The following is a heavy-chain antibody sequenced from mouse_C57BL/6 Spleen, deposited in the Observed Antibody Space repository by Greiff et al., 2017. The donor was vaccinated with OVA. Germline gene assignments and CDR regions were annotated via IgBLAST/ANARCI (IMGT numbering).Heavy chain of an antibody. V-gene: IGHV5-16*01. Sequence: EVNVVESEGGLVQPGSSMKLSCTASGFTFSDYYMAWVRQVPEKGLEWVANINYDGSSTYYLDSLKSRFIISRDNAKNILYLQMSSLKSEDTATYYGAREGYGNYWYFDVWGTGTTVTVSS. CDR2: INYDGSST. J-gene: IGHJ1*03. D-gene: IGHD2-1*01. CDR3: AREGYGNYWYFDV. CDR1: GFTFSDYY.